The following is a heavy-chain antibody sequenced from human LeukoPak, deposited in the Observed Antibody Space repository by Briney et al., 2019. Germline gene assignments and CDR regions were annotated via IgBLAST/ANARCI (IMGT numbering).Heavy chain of an antibody. D-gene: IGHD3-16*01. V-gene: IGHV4-38-2*02. CDR1: GYSISSGYY. Sequence: PSETLSLTCTVSGYSISSGYYWGWIRQPPGKGLQWIGSIYQSGSTYYNPSLKSRVTISVDTSKNQFSLKLRSVTAADTAVYYCAKDEGGADYFDYWGQGTLVTVSS. CDR2: IYQSGST. CDR3: AKDEGGADYFDY. J-gene: IGHJ4*02.